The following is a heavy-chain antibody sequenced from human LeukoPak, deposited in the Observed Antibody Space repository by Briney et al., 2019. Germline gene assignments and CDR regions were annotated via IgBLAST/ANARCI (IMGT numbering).Heavy chain of an antibody. CDR1: GGSISSNNYY. D-gene: IGHD2-2*03. Sequence: SETLSLTCTVSGGSISSNNYYWGWIRQPPGKGLEWIGSIYYSGRTYYNPSLKSRVTISVDTSKNQFSLKLSSVTAADTAVYYCARRGYCGSTSCYPFDPWGQGTLVTVSS. CDR2: IYYSGRT. V-gene: IGHV4-39*01. J-gene: IGHJ5*02. CDR3: ARRGYCGSTSCYPFDP.